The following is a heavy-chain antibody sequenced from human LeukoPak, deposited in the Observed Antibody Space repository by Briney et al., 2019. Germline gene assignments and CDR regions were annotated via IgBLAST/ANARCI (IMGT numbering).Heavy chain of an antibody. CDR1: GFSFGSFA. Sequence: PGGSLRLSCAASGFSFGSFAMSWVRQAPWKGLEWVSGIIGSGGTTFYADSVKGRFTISRDSSKNTVYLQMNSLRAEDTAVYYCAKSGREYSSSWYNFDYWGQGTLVTVSS. CDR3: AKSGREYSSSWYNFDY. CDR2: IIGSGGTT. J-gene: IGHJ4*02. V-gene: IGHV3-23*01. D-gene: IGHD6-13*01.